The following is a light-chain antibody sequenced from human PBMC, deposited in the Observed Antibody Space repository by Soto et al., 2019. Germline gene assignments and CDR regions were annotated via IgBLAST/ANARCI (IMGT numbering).Light chain of an antibody. Sequence: QSVLTQPPSASGSPLHSVTISCTGTSSDVGGYNYVSWYQQYPGRAPKLMIYEVTKRPSGVPDRFSGSKSGNTASLTVSGLQAEDEADYYCSSYAASNNFYFVFGGGTKVTVL. CDR2: EVT. CDR1: SSDVGGYNY. V-gene: IGLV2-8*01. CDR3: SSYAASNNFYFV. J-gene: IGLJ3*02.